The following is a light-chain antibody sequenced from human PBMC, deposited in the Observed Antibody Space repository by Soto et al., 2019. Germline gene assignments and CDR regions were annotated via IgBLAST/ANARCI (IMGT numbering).Light chain of an antibody. Sequence: DIVMTQSPDSLAVSLGERATINCKSSQTVLYSSNNKNYLAWYQQKPGQPPKLLIYWASTRESGVPDQFSGSGSGTDFTLTISSLQAEDVAAYYCQQYYSAPPTFGQGTKVVIK. J-gene: IGKJ1*01. V-gene: IGKV4-1*01. CDR3: QQYYSAPPT. CDR2: WAS. CDR1: QTVLYSSNNKNY.